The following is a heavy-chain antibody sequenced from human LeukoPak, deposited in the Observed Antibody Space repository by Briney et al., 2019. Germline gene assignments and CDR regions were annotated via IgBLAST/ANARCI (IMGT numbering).Heavy chain of an antibody. CDR1: GGSISSYY. J-gene: IGHJ4*02. CDR3: ARDPHSSGWFDY. D-gene: IGHD6-19*01. V-gene: IGHV4-59*01. CDR2: IYYSGST. Sequence: KPSETLSLTCTVSGGSISSYYWSWIRQPPGKGLEWIGYIYYSGSTNYNPSLKSRVTISVDTSKNQFSLKLSSVTAADTAVYYCARDPHSSGWFDYWGQGTLVTVSS.